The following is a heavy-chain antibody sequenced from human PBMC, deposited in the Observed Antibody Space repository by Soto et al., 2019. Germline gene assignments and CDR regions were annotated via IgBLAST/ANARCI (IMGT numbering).Heavy chain of an antibody. V-gene: IGHV3-72*01. J-gene: IGHJ5*02. CDR1: GFTLSDHY. CDR3: ARALKNSSAWYGWFDP. D-gene: IGHD6-19*01. Sequence: EVQLVESGGDLVQPGGSLRLSCAVSGFTLSDHYIDWVRQTPGKGLEWVGSSRNKAGGYSTEYAASVKGRFTISRDDSKNSVHLQMNSLKTEDTAIYYCARALKNSSAWYGWFDPWGQGTLVTVSS. CDR2: SRNKAGGYST.